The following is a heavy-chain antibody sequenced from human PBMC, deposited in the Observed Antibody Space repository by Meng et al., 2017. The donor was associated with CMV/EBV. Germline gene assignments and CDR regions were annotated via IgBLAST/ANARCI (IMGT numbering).Heavy chain of an antibody. D-gene: IGHD1-26*01. CDR2: TRNKANSYTT. V-gene: IGHV3-72*01. CDR1: GFTFSDHY. J-gene: IGHJ4*02. CDR3: ARSGGSYAPLDY. Sequence: GESLKISCAASGFTFSDHYMDWVRQAPGKGLEWVGRTRNKANSYTTEYAASVKGRFTISRDDSKNSLYLQMNSLKTEDTAVYYCARSGGSYAPLDYWGQGTQVTVSS.